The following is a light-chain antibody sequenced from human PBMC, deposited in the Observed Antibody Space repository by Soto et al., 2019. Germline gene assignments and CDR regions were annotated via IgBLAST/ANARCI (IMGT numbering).Light chain of an antibody. CDR3: QSYDSSMGRVV. CDR2: GNS. Sequence: QSVLTQPPSVSGAPGQRVTISCTGSSSNIGAGYDVHWYQQLPGTAPKLLIYGNSNRPSGVPDRFSGSKSGTSASLAITGLQAENEADYYCQSYDSSMGRVVFGGGTKLTV. V-gene: IGLV1-40*01. CDR1: SSNIGAGYD. J-gene: IGLJ2*01.